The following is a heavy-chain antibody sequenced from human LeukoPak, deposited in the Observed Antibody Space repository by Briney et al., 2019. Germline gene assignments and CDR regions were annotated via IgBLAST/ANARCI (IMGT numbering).Heavy chain of an antibody. CDR2: ISSGGGTM. Sequence: QPGGSLRLSRTASGFTFSSYEMNWVRQAPGKRLEWVADISSGGGTMYYADSVKGRFTISRDNAGNSLFLQMNSLRAEDTAVYYCARNSGHDVYDYWGQGTLVTVSS. D-gene: IGHD5-12*01. CDR3: ARNSGHDVYDY. J-gene: IGHJ4*02. CDR1: GFTFSSYE. V-gene: IGHV3-48*03.